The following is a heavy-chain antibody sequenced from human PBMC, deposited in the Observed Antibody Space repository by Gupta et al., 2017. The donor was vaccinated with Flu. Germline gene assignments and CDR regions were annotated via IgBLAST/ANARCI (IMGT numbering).Heavy chain of an antibody. CDR1: GYTFSDNY. Sequence: KSSGYTFSDNYIHWMREAPGQGLEWVGYVNPKSGGTRYAQKFQGRVTMTSDTSISTAYMELSSLRFDDTAVYYCVKDCGYGGSRDFWGQGTQVTVSS. J-gene: IGHJ4*02. V-gene: IGHV1-2*02. CDR3: VKDCGYGGSRDF. CDR2: VNPKSGGT. D-gene: IGHD5-18*01.